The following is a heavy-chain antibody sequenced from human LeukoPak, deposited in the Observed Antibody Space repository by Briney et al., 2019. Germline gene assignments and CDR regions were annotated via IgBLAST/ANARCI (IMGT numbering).Heavy chain of an antibody. D-gene: IGHD2-8*02. V-gene: IGHV3-30-3*01. J-gene: IGHJ4*02. Sequence: GGSLRLSCAASGFTFNDYAMYWVRQTPGKGLEWVTLISYDGYDKSYADSVRGRFTISRDNSKKTLYLQMNSLRAEDTAVYYCARDGEGVLGFDYWGQGTLVTVSS. CDR1: GFTFNDYA. CDR2: ISYDGYDK. CDR3: ARDGEGVLGFDY.